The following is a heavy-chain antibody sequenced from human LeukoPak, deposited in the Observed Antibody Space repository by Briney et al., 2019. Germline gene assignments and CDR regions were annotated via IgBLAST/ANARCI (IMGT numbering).Heavy chain of an antibody. CDR2: IKQDGSEK. Sequence: GGSLRLSCAASGFTFSSYWMTWVRQAPGKGLEWVANIKQDGSEKYYVDSVKGRFTISRDNAKNSLYLQMNSLRAEDAALYYCAKGGRVGTAGDAFDIWGQGTMVSVSS. J-gene: IGHJ3*02. CDR3: AKGGRVGTAGDAFDI. D-gene: IGHD1-26*01. V-gene: IGHV3-7*03. CDR1: GFTFSSYW.